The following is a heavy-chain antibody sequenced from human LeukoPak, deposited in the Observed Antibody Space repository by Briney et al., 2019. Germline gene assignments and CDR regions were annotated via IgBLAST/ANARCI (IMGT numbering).Heavy chain of an antibody. CDR2: ISYDGSNN. D-gene: IGHD5-24*01. CDR1: GFPFTSYP. Sequence: GGSLRLSCAASGFPFTSYPMHWVRQAPDKGPEWVAIISYDGSNNYYADSVKGRFTISRDNSKNTLYLQMNSLRAEDTAVYYCAREPRMAGYFDLWGRGTLVTVSS. V-gene: IGHV3-30-3*01. J-gene: IGHJ2*01. CDR3: AREPRMAGYFDL.